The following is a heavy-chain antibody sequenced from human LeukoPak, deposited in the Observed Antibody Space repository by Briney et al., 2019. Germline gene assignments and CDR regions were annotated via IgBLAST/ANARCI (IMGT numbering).Heavy chain of an antibody. CDR2: ISWDGGRT. CDR3: AKDGQGPLVAAGYFDY. D-gene: IGHD6-13*01. V-gene: IGHV3-43*01. CDR1: GFTFDDYT. J-gene: IGHJ4*02. Sequence: GGSLRLSCAASGFTFDDYTMHWVRQAPGKGLEWVSLISWDGGRTYYADSVKGRFTISRDNSKNSLYLQMNSLRTEDTALYYCAKDGQGPLVAAGYFDYWGQGTLVTVSS.